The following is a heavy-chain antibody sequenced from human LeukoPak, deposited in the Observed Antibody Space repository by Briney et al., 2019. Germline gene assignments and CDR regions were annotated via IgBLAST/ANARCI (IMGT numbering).Heavy chain of an antibody. D-gene: IGHD2-21*01. CDR3: ARCGQGFDY. J-gene: IGHJ4*02. CDR2: IKQDGREK. CDR1: GFTFSRYW. Sequence: GGSLRLSCADSGFTFSRYWMSWVRQAPGKGLEWVSNIKQDGREKYYVESVKGRVTLSRDNAKKTLYLQMNSLRAEDTAVYYCARCGQGFDYWGQGTLGTVSS. V-gene: IGHV3-7*01.